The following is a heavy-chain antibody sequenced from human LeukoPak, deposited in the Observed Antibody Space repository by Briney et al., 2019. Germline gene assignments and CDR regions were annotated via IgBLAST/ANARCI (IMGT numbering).Heavy chain of an antibody. CDR2: ISSSGSTI. Sequence: GGSLRLSCAASGFAFSPYEMHWVRQAPGKGLEWVSYISSSGSTIYYADSVRGRFTISRDNAKNSLYLQMNSLRAEDTAVYYCAREGSYYFDCWAQGTLVTVSS. V-gene: IGHV3-48*03. CDR3: AREGSYYFDC. CDR1: GFAFSPYE. J-gene: IGHJ4*02.